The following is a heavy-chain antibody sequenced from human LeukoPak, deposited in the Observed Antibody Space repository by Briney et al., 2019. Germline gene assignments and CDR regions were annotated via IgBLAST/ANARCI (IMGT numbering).Heavy chain of an antibody. CDR2: IYYSGTH. CDR1: GDSINSYY. CDR3: AREDRSGNYYYYGMDV. J-gene: IGHJ6*02. V-gene: IGHV4-59*01. Sequence: SETLSLTCAVSGDSINSYYWGWVRQPPGKGLEWIGYIYYSGTHNYNPSLKSRVSISIDTSKKEISLKLSAVTAADTAVYYCAREDRSGNYYYYGMDVWGQGTTVTVSS.